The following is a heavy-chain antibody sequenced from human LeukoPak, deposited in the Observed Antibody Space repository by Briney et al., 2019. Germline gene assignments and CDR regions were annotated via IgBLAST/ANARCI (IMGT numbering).Heavy chain of an antibody. CDR3: AREGGKITFGGDTSFDY. Sequence: ASVKVSCKASGYTFTSYYMHWVRQAPGQGLEWMGIINPSGGSTSYAQKFQGRVTMTRDTSTSTVYMELSSLRSEDTAVYYCAREGGKITFGGDTSFDYWGQGTLVTVSS. V-gene: IGHV1-46*01. J-gene: IGHJ4*02. CDR1: GYTFTSYY. CDR2: INPSGGST. D-gene: IGHD3-16*01.